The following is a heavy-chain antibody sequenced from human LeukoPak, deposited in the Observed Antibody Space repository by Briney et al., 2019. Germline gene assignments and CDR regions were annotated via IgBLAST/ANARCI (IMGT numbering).Heavy chain of an antibody. Sequence: PGGSLRLSCVASGFGFSTYAMSWVRQAPGKGLEWVSSISGSGDTTYYADSVKGRFTISRDNSKNTLYLQMNSLRAEDTAVYYCAKDLGFYDFWSGYAFDIWGQGTMVTVSS. CDR2: ISGSGDTT. CDR3: AKDLGFYDFWSGYAFDI. J-gene: IGHJ3*02. D-gene: IGHD3-3*01. CDR1: GFGFSTYA. V-gene: IGHV3-23*01.